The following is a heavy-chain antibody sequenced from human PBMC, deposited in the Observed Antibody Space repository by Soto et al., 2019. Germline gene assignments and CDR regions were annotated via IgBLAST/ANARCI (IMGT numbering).Heavy chain of an antibody. CDR2: FDPEDGER. Sequence: GASVKVSCKVSGYTLTELSMHWVRQAPGNGLEWMGGFDPEDGERIYAQKFQGRVTMTEDTSTDTAYMELSSLRSEDTAVYYCATDSGRYFDWLSPPDYWGQGTLVTVSS. D-gene: IGHD3-9*01. CDR3: ATDSGRYFDWLSPPDY. V-gene: IGHV1-24*01. CDR1: GYTLTELS. J-gene: IGHJ4*02.